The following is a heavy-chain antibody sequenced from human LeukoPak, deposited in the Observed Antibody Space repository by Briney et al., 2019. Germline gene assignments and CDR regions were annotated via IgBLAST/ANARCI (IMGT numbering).Heavy chain of an antibody. CDR1: GGSFSGYY. V-gene: IGHV4-34*01. CDR3: AASSTGSGYPYRSYYFDY. CDR2: INHSGST. Sequence: SETLSLTCAVYGGSFSGYYWSWIRQPPGKGLEWIGEINHSGSTNYNPSLKSRVTISVDTSKSQFSLKLSSVTAADTAVYYCAASSTGSGYPYRSYYFDYWGQGTLVTVSS. J-gene: IGHJ4*02. D-gene: IGHD5-12*01.